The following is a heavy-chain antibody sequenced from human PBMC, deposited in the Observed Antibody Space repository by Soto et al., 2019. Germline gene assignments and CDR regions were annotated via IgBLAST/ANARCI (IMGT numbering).Heavy chain of an antibody. CDR1: GGSISNLY. Sequence: AETLSLTCTVSGGSISNLYWSWIRQPPGKGLEWIGYIYYSGSTNYNPSLKSRVTISVDTSKNQFSLKLSSVTAADTAVYYCARSGLNWNYYYYMDVWGKGTTVTVSS. J-gene: IGHJ6*03. D-gene: IGHD1-1*01. CDR3: ARSGLNWNYYYYMDV. V-gene: IGHV4-59*11. CDR2: IYYSGST.